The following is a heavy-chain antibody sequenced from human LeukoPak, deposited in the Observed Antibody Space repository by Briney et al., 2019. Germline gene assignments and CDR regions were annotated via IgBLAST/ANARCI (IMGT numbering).Heavy chain of an antibody. Sequence: SGTLSLTCAVSGGSISSSTWWSWVRQPPGKGLEWIGEIYHSGSINYNPSLKSRLTISVDKSKNQFSLNLSSVTAADTAVYYCARKDYGNYRDFDSWGQGTLVTVST. D-gene: IGHD4-11*01. CDR1: GGSISSSTW. J-gene: IGHJ4*02. CDR3: ARKDYGNYRDFDS. CDR2: IYHSGSI. V-gene: IGHV4-4*02.